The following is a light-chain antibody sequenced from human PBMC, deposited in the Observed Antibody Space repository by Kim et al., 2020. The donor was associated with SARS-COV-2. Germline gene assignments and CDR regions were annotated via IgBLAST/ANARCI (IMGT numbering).Light chain of an antibody. CDR2: DAS. Sequence: GDRVTITCRASQSINIWLAWYQQKPGKAPNLLIYDASNLESGVPSRFCGSGSGTEFTLTISSLQPDDFATYYCQEYKSNSWTFGQGTKVEIK. J-gene: IGKJ1*01. CDR1: QSINIW. CDR3: QEYKSNSWT. V-gene: IGKV1-5*01.